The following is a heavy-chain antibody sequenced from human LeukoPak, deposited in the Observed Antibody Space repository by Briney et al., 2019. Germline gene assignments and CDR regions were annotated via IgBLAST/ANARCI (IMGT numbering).Heavy chain of an antibody. D-gene: IGHD3-16*02. Sequence: GGSLGLSCTASGFTFGDYAMSWVRQAPGKGLEWVGFIRSKAYGGTTEYAASVKGRFTISRDDSKSIAYLQMNSLKTEDTAVYYCTRVSSARASYYYYYMDVWGKGTTVTVSS. CDR2: IRSKAYGGTT. J-gene: IGHJ6*03. CDR3: TRVSSARASYYYYYMDV. V-gene: IGHV3-49*04. CDR1: GFTFGDYA.